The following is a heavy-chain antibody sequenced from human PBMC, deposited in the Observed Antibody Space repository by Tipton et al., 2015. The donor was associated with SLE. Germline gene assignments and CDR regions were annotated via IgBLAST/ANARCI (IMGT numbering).Heavy chain of an antibody. CDR3: ARNWGSLEGDTFDI. J-gene: IGHJ3*02. Sequence: TLSLTCTVSGGSISSGTYYWSWIRQPAGKGLEWIGRIYGSGSTNYNPSLKSRITISVDTSKNQFSLKLGSVTAADTAVYYCARNWGSLEGDTFDIWGQGTRVTVSS. CDR2: IYGSGST. CDR1: GGSISSGTYY. V-gene: IGHV4-61*02. D-gene: IGHD7-27*01.